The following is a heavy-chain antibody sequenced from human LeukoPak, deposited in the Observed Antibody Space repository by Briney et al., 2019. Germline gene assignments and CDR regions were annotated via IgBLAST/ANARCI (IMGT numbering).Heavy chain of an antibody. CDR1: GFTFSSYG. V-gene: IGHV3-30*02. D-gene: IGHD2-21*02. CDR2: IRYDGSNK. J-gene: IGHJ6*03. Sequence: GGSLRLSCAASGFTFSSYGMHWVRQAPGKGLEWVAFIRYDGSNKYYADSVKGRFTISRDNSKNTLYLQMNSLRAEDTAVYYCAKVGTYCGGDCYPYYYYMDVWGKGTTVTISS. CDR3: AKVGTYCGGDCYPYYYYMDV.